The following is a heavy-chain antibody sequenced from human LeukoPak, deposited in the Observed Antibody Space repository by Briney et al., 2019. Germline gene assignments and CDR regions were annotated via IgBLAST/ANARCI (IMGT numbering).Heavy chain of an antibody. D-gene: IGHD2-15*01. J-gene: IGHJ4*02. V-gene: IGHV1-24*01. CDR2: FDPEDGET. CDR1: GYTLTELS. Sequence: ASVKVSCKVSGYTLTELSMHWVRQAPGKGLEWMGGFDPEDGETIYAQKFQGRVTMTEDTSTDTAYMELSSLRSEDTAVYYCATGLPGGGSRTTMVTFDYWGQGTLVTVSS. CDR3: ATGLPGGGSRTTMVTFDY.